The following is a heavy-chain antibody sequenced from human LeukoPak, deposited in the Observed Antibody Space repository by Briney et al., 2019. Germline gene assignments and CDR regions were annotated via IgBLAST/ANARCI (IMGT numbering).Heavy chain of an antibody. Sequence: GASVKVSCKASGYTFTFYGISWVRQAPGQGLEWKGWISAYSGITNYAQKLQGRVTMTTDTSTSTAYMELRSLRSDDTAVYYCARDSNGDPTKWEATLGYWGQGTLVTVSS. V-gene: IGHV1-18*01. CDR3: ARDSNGDPTKWEATLGY. CDR1: GYTFTFYG. CDR2: ISAYSGIT. J-gene: IGHJ4*02. D-gene: IGHD1-26*01.